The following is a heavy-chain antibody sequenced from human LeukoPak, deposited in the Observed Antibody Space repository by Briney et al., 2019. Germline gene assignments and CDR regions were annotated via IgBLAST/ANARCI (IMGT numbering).Heavy chain of an antibody. CDR2: IYPGDSDT. J-gene: IGHJ4*02. CDR1: GYSFTSYW. D-gene: IGHD3-10*01. V-gene: IGHV5-51*01. Sequence: GESLKISCKGSGYSFTSYWIGWVRQMPGKGLEWMGMIYPGDSDTRYSPSFQGQVTISDDKSISTAYLQWSSLKASDTAMYYCARDPYYYGSGSYHTFFDYWGQGTLVTVSS. CDR3: ARDPYYYGSGSYHTFFDY.